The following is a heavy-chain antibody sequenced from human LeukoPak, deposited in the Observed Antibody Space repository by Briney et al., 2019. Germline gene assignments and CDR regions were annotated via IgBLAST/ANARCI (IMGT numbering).Heavy chain of an antibody. Sequence: PGGSLRLSCAASGFTFSSYGMHWVRQAPGKGLEWVAVISYDGSNKYYADSVKGRFTISRDNSKNTLYLQMNSLRAEDTAVYYCAKDLYGDYTVDYWGQGTLVTVSS. CDR1: GFTFSSYG. D-gene: IGHD4-17*01. CDR3: AKDLYGDYTVDY. V-gene: IGHV3-30*18. CDR2: ISYDGSNK. J-gene: IGHJ4*02.